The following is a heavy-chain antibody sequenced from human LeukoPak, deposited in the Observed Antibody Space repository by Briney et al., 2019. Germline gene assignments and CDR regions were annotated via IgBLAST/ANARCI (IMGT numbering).Heavy chain of an antibody. V-gene: IGHV1-8*01. CDR2: MNPNSGNT. CDR3: AKRSFGVVIEDY. J-gene: IGHJ4*02. Sequence: GASVTVSCKASVYTFTSYDINWVRQAPGQGLEGMGWMNPNSGNTGYAQKFQRRVTITRNTSISTAYMEPGSLRSEDTAVYYCAKRSFGVVIEDYRGQGQLVTVSS. D-gene: IGHD3-3*01. CDR1: VYTFTSYD.